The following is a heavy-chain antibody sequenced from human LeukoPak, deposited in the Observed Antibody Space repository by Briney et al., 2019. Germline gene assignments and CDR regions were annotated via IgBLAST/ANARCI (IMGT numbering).Heavy chain of an antibody. D-gene: IGHD3-3*01. J-gene: IGHJ6*02. Sequence: ASVKVSCKASGYTFTSYYMHWVRQAPGQGLEWMGIINPSGGSTSYAQKFQGRVTMTRDTSTSTVYMELSSLRSEDTAVYYCARLITGYDFWSGYSDYYYYGMDVWGQGTTVTVSS. CDR1: GYTFTSYY. CDR2: INPSGGST. V-gene: IGHV1-46*01. CDR3: ARLITGYDFWSGYSDYYYYGMDV.